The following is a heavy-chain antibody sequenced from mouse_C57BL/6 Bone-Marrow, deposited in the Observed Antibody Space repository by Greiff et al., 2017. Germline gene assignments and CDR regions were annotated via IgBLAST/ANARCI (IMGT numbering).Heavy chain of an antibody. Sequence: EVKVEESGAELVKPGASVKLSCTASGFNIKDYYMHWVKQRTEQGLEWIGRIDPEDGETKYAPKFQGKATITADTSSNIAYLQLSSLTSEYTAVYLCAVGSIYGFAYWGQGTLVTVSA. CDR2: IDPEDGET. J-gene: IGHJ3*01. D-gene: IGHD1-1*01. V-gene: IGHV14-2*01. CDR3: AVGSIYGFAY. CDR1: GFNIKDYY.